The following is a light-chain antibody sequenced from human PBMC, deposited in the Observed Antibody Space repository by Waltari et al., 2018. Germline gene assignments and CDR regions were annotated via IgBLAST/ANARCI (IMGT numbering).Light chain of an antibody. V-gene: IGKV2-40*01. CDR1: QSLLHSNGNTY. Sequence: DIVMTQTPLSLTITPGEPASISCRSSQSLLHSNGNTYLHWYLQKPGQSPQLLIYGGSNRASGVPDRFSGSGSGTDFTLKISEVEAEDVGIYYCVQAITFPYSFGQGTKVEI. J-gene: IGKJ2*03. CDR3: VQAITFPYS. CDR2: GGS.